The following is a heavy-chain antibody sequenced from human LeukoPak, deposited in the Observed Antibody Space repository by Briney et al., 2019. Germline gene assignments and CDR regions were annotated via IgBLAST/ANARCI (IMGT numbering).Heavy chain of an antibody. V-gene: IGHV3-64*01. CDR1: GLTFSSCD. CDR3: ARAKEYYDSSGYQRVNAFDI. Sequence: GGSLRLSCSASGLTFSSCDMHWVRQAPRKGLEYVSAISSNGGSTYYANSVKGRFTISRDNSKNTLYLQMGSLRAEDMAVYYCARAKEYYDSSGYQRVNAFDIWGQGTTVTVSS. D-gene: IGHD3-22*01. J-gene: IGHJ3*02. CDR2: ISSNGGST.